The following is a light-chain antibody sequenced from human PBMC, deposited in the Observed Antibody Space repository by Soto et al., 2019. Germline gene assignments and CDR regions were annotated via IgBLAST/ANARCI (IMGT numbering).Light chain of an antibody. CDR1: QTVGIN. CDR2: DAS. J-gene: IGKJ1*01. CDR3: QQYGSSPRT. V-gene: IGKV3-20*01. Sequence: EIVLTQSPDTLSLSPGERATLSCRASQTVGINLAWYQQKPGQAPRLLIYDASNRATGIPDRVSGSGSGTDVTLTISRLETEDFAVYYCQQYGSSPRTFGQGTKVDIK.